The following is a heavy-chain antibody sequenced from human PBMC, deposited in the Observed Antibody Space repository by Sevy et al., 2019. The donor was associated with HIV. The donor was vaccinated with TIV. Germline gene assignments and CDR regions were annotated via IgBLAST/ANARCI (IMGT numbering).Heavy chain of an antibody. CDR3: ARVGVAGSMGDDY. V-gene: IGHV3-21*01. D-gene: IGHD6-19*01. CDR2: ITRTSSYI. J-gene: IGHJ4*02. Sequence: GESLKISCVASGFTFSSYSMNWVRQAPGKGLEWVSSITRTSSYITYADSVKGRFTISRDNAKKSLYLQMNSLRAEDTAVYYCARVGVAGSMGDDYWGQGTLVTVSS. CDR1: GFTFSSYS.